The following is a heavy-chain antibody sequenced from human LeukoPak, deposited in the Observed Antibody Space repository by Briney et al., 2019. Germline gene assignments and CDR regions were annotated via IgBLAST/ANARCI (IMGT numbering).Heavy chain of an antibody. V-gene: IGHV1-18*01. CDR2: ISAYNGNT. Sequence: GASVKVSCKASGYTFTSYGISWVRQAPGQGLEWMGWISAYNGNTNYAQKLQGRVTTTTDTSTSTAYMELSSLRSEDTAVYYCARHYCSGGSCSPYYYMDVWGKGTTVTVSS. CDR1: GYTFTSYG. D-gene: IGHD2-15*01. CDR3: ARHYCSGGSCSPYYYMDV. J-gene: IGHJ6*03.